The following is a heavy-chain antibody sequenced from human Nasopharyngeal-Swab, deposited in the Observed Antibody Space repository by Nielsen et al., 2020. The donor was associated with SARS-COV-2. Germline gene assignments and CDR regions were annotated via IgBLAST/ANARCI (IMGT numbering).Heavy chain of an antibody. J-gene: IGHJ4*02. V-gene: IGHV3-33*01. CDR1: GFTFSSYG. Sequence: GESLKISCAASGFTFSSYGIHWVRQAPGKGLEWAAFIWYDGSNKYYADSVKGRFTISRDNSKNSLYLQMNRLRVKDTAVYFCARDRQLLAYDLDFWGQRTLVTVSS. D-gene: IGHD5-12*01. CDR3: ARDRQLLAYDLDF. CDR2: IWYDGSNK.